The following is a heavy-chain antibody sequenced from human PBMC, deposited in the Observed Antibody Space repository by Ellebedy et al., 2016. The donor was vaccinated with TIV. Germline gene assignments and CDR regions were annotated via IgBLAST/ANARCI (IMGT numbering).Heavy chain of an antibody. CDR2: FGVSGATT. Sequence: GESLKISCATSGFTFDNFAMRWFRQAPGKGLEWVSGFGVSGATTYYTDSVKDRFTVSRDNSRNTLYLQMNSLRAEDTAIYYCAKGRSGTYIHHAFDYWGQGTLVTVSS. D-gene: IGHD1-14*01. J-gene: IGHJ4*02. V-gene: IGHV3-23*01. CDR3: AKGRSGTYIHHAFDY. CDR1: GFTFDNFA.